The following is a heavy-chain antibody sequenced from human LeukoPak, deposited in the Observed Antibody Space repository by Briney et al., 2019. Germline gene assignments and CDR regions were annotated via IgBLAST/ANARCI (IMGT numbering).Heavy chain of an antibody. CDR3: AKVRSDY. Sequence: GRSLRPSCAASGFTFSSYGMHWVRQAPGKGLEWVAVISYDGSNKYYADSVKGRFTISRDNSKNTLYLQMNSLRAEDTAVYYCAKVRSDYWGQGTLVTVSS. CDR2: ISYDGSNK. CDR1: GFTFSSYG. V-gene: IGHV3-30*18. J-gene: IGHJ4*02.